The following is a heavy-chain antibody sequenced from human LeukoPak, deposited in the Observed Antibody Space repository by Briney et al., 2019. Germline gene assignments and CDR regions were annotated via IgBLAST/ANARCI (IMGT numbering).Heavy chain of an antibody. Sequence: GESLKISCKGSGYSFTNYWIGWVRQVPGKGLEWMGIIYPGDSDTRYSPSFQGQVTISADKSINTAYLQWSSLKASDTAMYYCARRTYYYDSSGYSFDYWRQGTLVTVSS. D-gene: IGHD3-22*01. J-gene: IGHJ4*02. V-gene: IGHV5-51*01. CDR2: IYPGDSDT. CDR1: GYSFTNYW. CDR3: ARRTYYYDSSGYSFDY.